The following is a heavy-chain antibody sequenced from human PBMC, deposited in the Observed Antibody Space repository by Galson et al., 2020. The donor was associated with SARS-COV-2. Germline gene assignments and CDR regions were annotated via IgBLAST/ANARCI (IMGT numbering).Heavy chain of an antibody. CDR2: IYHSGST. V-gene: IGHV4-38-2*02. CDR3: ARDRGVDGGISEDFDL. J-gene: IGHJ2*01. Sequence: SQTLSLTCTVSGVSISSGYFWGWIRQPPEKGLEWIGLIYHSGSTYYNPSLKSRVTISVDTSKNQISLKLTSVSAADTGVYYCARDRGVDGGISEDFDLWGHGTQVTVSS. CDR1: GVSISSGYF. D-gene: IGHD3-10*01.